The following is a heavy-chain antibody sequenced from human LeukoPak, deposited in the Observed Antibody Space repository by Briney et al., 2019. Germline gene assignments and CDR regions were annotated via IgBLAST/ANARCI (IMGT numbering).Heavy chain of an antibody. CDR1: GYRFTSYW. Sequence: GESLMIYCEGSGYRFTSYWIAWVRQMPGKGLEWMGIIYPGDSDTKYSPSFQGQVTISADKSISTAYLQWSSLKASDTAMYYCARRSYDFRSGDEYRGQGTLVTVSS. D-gene: IGHD3-3*01. CDR2: IYPGDSDT. CDR3: ARRSYDFRSGDEY. V-gene: IGHV5-51*01. J-gene: IGHJ4*02.